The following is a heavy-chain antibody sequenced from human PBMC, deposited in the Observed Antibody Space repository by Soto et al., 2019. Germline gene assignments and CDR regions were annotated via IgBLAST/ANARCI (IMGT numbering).Heavy chain of an antibody. J-gene: IGHJ5*02. Sequence: QVQLQESGPGLVKPSETLSLTCTVSGGSIDSYYWTWIRQPPGKGLEWIGYVYYTGTTTYTPSLQSRVTISVHTSMNQISLKLSSVTAAATAFYYCARLGGYYQSLDTWGQGTLVTVSS. D-gene: IGHD3-22*01. CDR1: GGSIDSYY. V-gene: IGHV4-59*08. CDR2: VYYTGTT. CDR3: ARLGGYYQSLDT.